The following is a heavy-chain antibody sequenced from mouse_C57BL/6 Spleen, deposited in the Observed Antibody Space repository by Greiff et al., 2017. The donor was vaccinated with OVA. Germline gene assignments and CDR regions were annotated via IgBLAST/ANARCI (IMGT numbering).Heavy chain of an antibody. J-gene: IGHJ4*01. D-gene: IGHD1-1*01. Sequence: VQLQQSGAELAKPGASVKLSCKASGYTFTSYWMHWVKQRPGQGLEWIGYINPSSGYTKYNQKFKDKATLTADKSSSTAYMQLSSLTYEDSAVYYCARGTTVDYYARDYWGQGTSVTVSS. CDR3: ARGTTVDYYARDY. CDR2: INPSSGYT. V-gene: IGHV1-7*01. CDR1: GYTFTSYW.